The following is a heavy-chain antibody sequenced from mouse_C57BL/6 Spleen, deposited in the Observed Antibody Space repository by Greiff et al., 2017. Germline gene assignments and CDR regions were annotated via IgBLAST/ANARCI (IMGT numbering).Heavy chain of an antibody. CDR2: IDPSDSYT. CDR1: GYTFTSYW. Sequence: VQLQQPGAELVMPGASVKLSCKASGYTFTSYWMHWVKQRPGQGLEWIGEIDPSDSYTNYNQKFKGKSTLTVDKSSSTAYMQRSSLTSEDSAVYYCASSGYYGSWYFDVWGTGTTVTVSS. J-gene: IGHJ1*03. CDR3: ASSGYYGSWYFDV. D-gene: IGHD1-1*01. V-gene: IGHV1-69*01.